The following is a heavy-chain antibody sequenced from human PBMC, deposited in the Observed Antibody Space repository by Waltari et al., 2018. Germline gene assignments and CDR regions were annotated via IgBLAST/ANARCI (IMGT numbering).Heavy chain of an antibody. CDR1: GFTFSRYW. Sequence: EVQLVESGGGLVQPGGSQRLSCGASGFTFSRYWMSWVRQTPGKGLEWVANINYDGSQKYYVDSVKGRFTISRDNAKNSVYLQMSSLRVEDTAVYYCAKSRGFEYWGQGTLITVSS. V-gene: IGHV3-7*01. CDR2: INYDGSQK. J-gene: IGHJ4*02. CDR3: AKSRGFEY. D-gene: IGHD2-2*01.